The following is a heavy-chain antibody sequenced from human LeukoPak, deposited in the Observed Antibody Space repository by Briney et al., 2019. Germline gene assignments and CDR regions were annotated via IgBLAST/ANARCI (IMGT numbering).Heavy chain of an antibody. CDR2: IFPDDSDT. CDR1: GYNFAHDW. CDR3: ARQESEMTTPANRYFDL. V-gene: IGHV5-51*01. J-gene: IGHJ4*02. D-gene: IGHD2-15*01. Sequence: GESLKISCKGSGYNFAHDWIGWVRQMPGKGLEWMGIIFPDDSDTIYSPSFQGQVTISADKSIDTAYLQWSDLKASDSAMYYCARQESEMTTPANRYFDLWGQGTLITVSS.